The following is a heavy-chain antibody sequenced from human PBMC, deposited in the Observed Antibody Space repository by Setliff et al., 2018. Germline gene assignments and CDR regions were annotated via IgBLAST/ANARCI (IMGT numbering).Heavy chain of an antibody. CDR2: IHHSGKA. CDR3: ARAHTWSLPNDNSGYPGWFDP. V-gene: IGHV4-38-2*01. CDR1: GFSISSGYY. D-gene: IGHD3-22*01. Sequence: SETLSLTCAASGFSISSGYYWGWIRQPPGKGLEWIVNIHHSGKAYYNPSLKSRVTMSVDTSKNHVSLKLSSVTAADTAVYYRARAHTWSLPNDNSGYPGWFDPWGQGTLVTVSS. J-gene: IGHJ5*02.